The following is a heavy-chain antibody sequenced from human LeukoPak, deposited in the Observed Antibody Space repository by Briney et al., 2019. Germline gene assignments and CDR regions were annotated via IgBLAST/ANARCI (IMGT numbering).Heavy chain of an antibody. Sequence: GGSLRLSCAASGFSFSMFWMTWVRQAPGKGPEWVATLSDDGSQKFYLDSVKGRFTISRDNAKNSLYLQMNSLRAEDTAVYYCARASGDTVDTTTMGSYWGQGTLVTVFS. CDR3: ARASGDTVDTTTMGSY. D-gene: IGHD5-18*01. CDR1: GFSFSMFW. J-gene: IGHJ4*02. CDR2: LSDDGSQK. V-gene: IGHV3-7*01.